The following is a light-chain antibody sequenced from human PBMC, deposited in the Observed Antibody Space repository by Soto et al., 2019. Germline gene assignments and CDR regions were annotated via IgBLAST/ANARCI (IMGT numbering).Light chain of an antibody. J-gene: IGLJ1*01. V-gene: IGLV1-40*01. CDR2: GNS. CDR3: QSYDSSLSAHYV. Sequence: QSALTQPPSVSGAPGQRVTISCTGSSSNIGATYDVQWYQQLPGTAPKLLIYGNSNRPSGVPDRFSGSKSGTSASLAITELQADDEADYYCQSYDSSLSAHYVFGTGTKVTVL. CDR1: SSNIGATYD.